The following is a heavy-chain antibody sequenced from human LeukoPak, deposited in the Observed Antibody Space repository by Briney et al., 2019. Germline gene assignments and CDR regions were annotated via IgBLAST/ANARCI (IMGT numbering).Heavy chain of an antibody. CDR2: IQNDASTR. CDR1: GGSFSGYY. V-gene: IGHV3-30*03. D-gene: IGHD2-21*02. CDR3: ARGRVKYCGGDCSSSFDY. J-gene: IGHJ4*02. Sequence: LSLTCAVYGGSFSGYYWSWIRQPPGKGLEWVAVIQNDASTRNYVDSVKGRFTISRDNSENTVFLQMDSLRAEDTAVYYCARGRVKYCGGDCSSSFDYWGQGTLVTVSS.